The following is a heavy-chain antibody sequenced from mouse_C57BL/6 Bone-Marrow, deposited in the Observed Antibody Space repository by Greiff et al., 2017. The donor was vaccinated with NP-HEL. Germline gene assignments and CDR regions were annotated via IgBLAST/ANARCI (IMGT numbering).Heavy chain of an antibody. D-gene: IGHD1-1*01. Sequence: QVQLQQPGAELVRPGSSVKLSCKASGYTFTSYWMDWVKQRPGQGLEWIGNIYPSDSETHYNQKFKDKATLTVDKSSSTAYMQLSSLTSEDSAVYYCARVPSTVVAQGYFDVWGTGTTVIVSS. CDR2: IYPSDSET. CDR3: ARVPSTVVAQGYFDV. J-gene: IGHJ1*03. V-gene: IGHV1-61*01. CDR1: GYTFTSYW.